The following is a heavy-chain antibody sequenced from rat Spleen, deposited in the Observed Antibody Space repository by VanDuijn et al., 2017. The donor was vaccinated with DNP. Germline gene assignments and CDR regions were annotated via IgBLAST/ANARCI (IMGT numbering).Heavy chain of an antibody. CDR1: GFSLPNYN. J-gene: IGHJ2*01. CDR3: ARDQGLGAPDY. Sequence: QVQLKESGPGLVQPSQTLSLTCTVSGFSLPNYNVHWVRQPTGKSLEWMGLIWTGGSTDYNSALKSRLSISRDTSKSQVFLKMSSLQTEDTATYYCARDQGLGAPDYWGQGVMVTVSS. CDR2: IWTGGST. D-gene: IGHD5-1*01. V-gene: IGHV2-30*01.